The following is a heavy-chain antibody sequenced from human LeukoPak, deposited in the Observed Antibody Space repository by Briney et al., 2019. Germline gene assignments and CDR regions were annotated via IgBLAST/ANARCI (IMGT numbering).Heavy chain of an antibody. V-gene: IGHV1-2*04. CDR3: ARTSFPHDYGDYGGYYYYGMDV. Sequence: GASVKVSCKASGYTFTGYYMHWVRQAPGQGLEWMGWINPNSGGTNYAQKFQGWVTMTRDTSISTAYMELSRLRSDDTAVYYCARTSFPHDYGDYGGYYYYGMDVWGQGTTVTVSS. J-gene: IGHJ6*02. D-gene: IGHD4-17*01. CDR2: INPNSGGT. CDR1: GYTFTGYY.